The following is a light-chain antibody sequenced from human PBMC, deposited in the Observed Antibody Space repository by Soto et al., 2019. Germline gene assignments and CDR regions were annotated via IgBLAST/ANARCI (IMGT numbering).Light chain of an antibody. CDR1: SSDVGDNY. J-gene: IGLJ2*01. CDR2: EVT. Sequence: QSALAQPPSASGSPGQSVTISCTGTSSDVGDNYVSWYQQHLGKAPKLIIYEVTLRPSGVSNRFSGSKSGNTASLTISGLQAEDEAQYYCSSYSSANTVIFGGGTKLTVL. CDR3: SSYSSANTVI. V-gene: IGLV2-8*01.